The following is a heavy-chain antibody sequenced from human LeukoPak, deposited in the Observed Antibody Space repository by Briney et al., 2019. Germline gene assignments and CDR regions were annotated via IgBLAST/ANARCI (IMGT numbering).Heavy chain of an antibody. CDR1: GFTFSSYG. D-gene: IGHD2-2*01. V-gene: IGHV3-30*02. J-gene: IGHJ5*02. CDR3: ARRYCSSTSCYLDWFDP. Sequence: GGSLRLSCAASGFTFSSYGMHWVRQAPGKGLEWVAFIRYDGSNKYYADSVKGRFTISRDNSKNTLYLQMNSLRAEDTAVYYCARRYCSSTSCYLDWFDPWGQGTLVTVSS. CDR2: IRYDGSNK.